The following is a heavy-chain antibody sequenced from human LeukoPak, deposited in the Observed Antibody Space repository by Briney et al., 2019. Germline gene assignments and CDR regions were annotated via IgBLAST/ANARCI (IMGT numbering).Heavy chain of an antibody. CDR1: GFTFSSYS. CDR2: ISSSSSYI. Sequence: GGSLRLSCAASGFTFSSYSMNWVRQAPGKGLEWVSSISSSSSYIYYADSVKGRFTISRDNAKNSLYLQMNGLRAEDTAVYYCARDPKSGYDSYYYGMDVWGQGTTVTASS. J-gene: IGHJ6*02. V-gene: IGHV3-21*01. D-gene: IGHD5-12*01. CDR3: ARDPKSGYDSYYYGMDV.